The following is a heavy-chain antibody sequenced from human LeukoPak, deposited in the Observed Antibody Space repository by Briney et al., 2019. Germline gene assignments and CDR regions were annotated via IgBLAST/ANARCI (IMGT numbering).Heavy chain of an antibody. CDR3: ARGGYSSSWYRGGYYYYGMDV. CDR1: GYTFTSYD. D-gene: IGHD6-13*01. Sequence: VASVKVSCKASGYTFTSYDINWVRQATGQGLEWMGWMNPNSGNTGYAQKFQGRVTMTRNTSISTAYMELSSLRSEGTAVYYCARGGYSSSWYRGGYYYYGMDVWGQGTTVTVSS. V-gene: IGHV1-8*01. J-gene: IGHJ6*02. CDR2: MNPNSGNT.